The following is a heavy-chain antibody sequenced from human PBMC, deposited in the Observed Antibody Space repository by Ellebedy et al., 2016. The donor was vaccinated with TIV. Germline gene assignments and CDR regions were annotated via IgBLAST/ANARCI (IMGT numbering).Heavy chain of an antibody. D-gene: IGHD4-17*01. CDR2: IRQDGDRK. V-gene: IGHV3-7*01. J-gene: IGHJ5*02. Sequence: GESLKISCAASEFSFRSYWMTWVRQAPGKGLEWVASIRQDGDRKYYVDSVKGRFTISRDNADNSLFLQMNRLRTEDTAVYFCARRGSYGDYAVQINSWFDTWGRGTLVAVSS. CDR1: EFSFRSYW. CDR3: ARRGSYGDYAVQINSWFDT.